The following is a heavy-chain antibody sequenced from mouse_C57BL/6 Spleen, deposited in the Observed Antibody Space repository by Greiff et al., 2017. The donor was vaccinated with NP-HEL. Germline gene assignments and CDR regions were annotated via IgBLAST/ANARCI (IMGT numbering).Heavy chain of an antibody. CDR2: IYPSDSET. D-gene: IGHD1-1*01. CDR3: AKEHYYGSYAMDY. CDR1: GYTFTSYW. V-gene: IGHV1-61*01. Sequence: QVQLKQPGAELVRPGSSVKLSCKASGYTFTSYWMDWVKQRPGQGLEWIGNIYPSDSETHYNQKFKDKATLTVDKSSSTAYMQLSSLTSEDSAVYYCAKEHYYGSYAMDYWGQGTSVTVSS. J-gene: IGHJ4*01.